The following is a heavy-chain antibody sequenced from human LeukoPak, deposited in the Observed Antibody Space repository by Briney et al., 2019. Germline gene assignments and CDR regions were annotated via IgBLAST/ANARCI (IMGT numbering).Heavy chain of an antibody. J-gene: IGHJ5*02. CDR2: MNPNSGNT. Sequence: ASVKVSCKASGQTSTSYDINWVRQATGQGLEWMGWMNPNSGNTGSAQKFQGRVTITTNTSISTAYMQLSSQKPEDTAVYYCATGYCSGGSCYYRVNCFDRRGQGTLVTVS. D-gene: IGHD2-15*01. V-gene: IGHV1-8*01. CDR1: GQTSTSYD. CDR3: ATGYCSGGSCYYRVNCFDR.